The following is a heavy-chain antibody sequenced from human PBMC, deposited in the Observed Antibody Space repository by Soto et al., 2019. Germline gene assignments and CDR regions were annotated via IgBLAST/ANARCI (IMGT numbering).Heavy chain of an antibody. V-gene: IGHV3-48*03. J-gene: IGHJ6*02. CDR1: GVTFSSYE. Sequence: LRLSCAASGVTFSSYEMNWVRQAPGKGLEWISYISSSGSTIYYADSVKGRFTISRDDAKNSLYLQMNSLRAEDTAVYYCARDAGLHYYGSGSYSPDLYYYYGMDVWGQGTTVTVSS. CDR3: ARDAGLHYYGSGSYSPDLYYYYGMDV. CDR2: ISSSGSTI. D-gene: IGHD3-10*01.